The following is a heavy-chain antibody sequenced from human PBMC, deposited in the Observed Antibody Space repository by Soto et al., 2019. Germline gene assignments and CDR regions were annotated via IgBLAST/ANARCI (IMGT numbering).Heavy chain of an antibody. J-gene: IGHJ4*02. D-gene: IGHD6-13*01. Sequence: EVPLLESGGGLVQPGGSLRLSCAASGFTFSSYGMSWVRQAPGKGLEWVSGISGSGGSTYYADSVKGRFTISRDNPKNTLCLQMNSLRAEDTTVYYCAKEGRYSSSRGYFDYWGQGALVTVSS. CDR2: ISGSGGST. V-gene: IGHV3-23*01. CDR1: GFTFSSYG. CDR3: AKEGRYSSSRGYFDY.